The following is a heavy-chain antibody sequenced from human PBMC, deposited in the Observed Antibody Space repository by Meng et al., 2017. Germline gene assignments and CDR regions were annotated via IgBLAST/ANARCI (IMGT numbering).Heavy chain of an antibody. CDR1: GYTFTSYG. J-gene: IGHJ4*02. D-gene: IGHD3-16*01. CDR2: ISAYNGNT. CDR3: ARDLKRDHHLGEGGY. V-gene: IGHV1-18*01. Sequence: QFQWVSAGAEGKKPGASVKVSCKAFGYTFTSYGISWVRQAPGQGLEWMGWISAYNGNTNYAQKLQGRVTMTTDTSTSTAYMELRSLRSDDTAVYYCARDLKRDHHLGEGGYWGQGTLVTVSS.